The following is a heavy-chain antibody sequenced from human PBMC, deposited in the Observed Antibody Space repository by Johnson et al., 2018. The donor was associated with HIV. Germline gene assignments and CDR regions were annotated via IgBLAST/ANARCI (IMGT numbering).Heavy chain of an antibody. V-gene: IGHV3-23*04. CDR1: GFTVSSNY. J-gene: IGHJ3*02. Sequence: VHLVESGGGLIQPGGSLRLSCAASGFTVSSNYMSWVRQAPGKGLEWVSAISGSGGSTYYADSVKGRFTISRDNSKNTLYLQMNSLRAEDTAVYYCARGSLSGSPDIWGQGTMVTVSS. D-gene: IGHD1-26*01. CDR3: ARGSLSGSPDI. CDR2: ISGSGGST.